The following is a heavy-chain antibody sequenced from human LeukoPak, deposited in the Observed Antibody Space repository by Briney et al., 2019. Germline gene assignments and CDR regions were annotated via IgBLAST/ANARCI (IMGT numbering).Heavy chain of an antibody. CDR2: INHSGST. J-gene: IGHJ3*02. D-gene: IGHD2-2*02. V-gene: IGHV4-34*01. CDR1: GGSFSGYY. Sequence: SETLSLTCAVYGGSFSGYYWSWIRQPPGKGLEWIGEINHSGSTNYNPSLKSRVTISVDMSKNQFSLKLSSVTAADTAVYYCARGVVVPAAIRPNAFDIWGQGTMVTVSS. CDR3: ARGVVVPAAIRPNAFDI.